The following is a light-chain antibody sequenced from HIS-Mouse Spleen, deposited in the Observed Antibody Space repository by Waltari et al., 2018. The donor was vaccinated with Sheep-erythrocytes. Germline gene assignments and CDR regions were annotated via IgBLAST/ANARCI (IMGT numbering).Light chain of an antibody. Sequence: QSALTQPRSVSGSPGQSVTISCTGTSSDVGGYNYVSWYQQHPGKAPKLLIYDSSTRPSGVPDRCSASQSGNAASLTISGLQAEDEADYYCCSYAGSYNHVFATGTKVTVL. V-gene: IGLV2-11*01. J-gene: IGLJ1*01. CDR1: SSDVGGYNY. CDR3: CSYAGSYNHV. CDR2: DSS.